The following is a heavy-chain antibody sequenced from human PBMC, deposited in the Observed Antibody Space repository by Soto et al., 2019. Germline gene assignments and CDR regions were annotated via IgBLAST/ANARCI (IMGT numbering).Heavy chain of an antibody. J-gene: IGHJ4*02. CDR3: ARWDY. V-gene: IGHV3-23*01. Sequence: EVQLLESGGGLVQPGGSLRLSCAASGFTFSSYAMHWVRQAPGKGLEWVSTTSNTYSTYYADSVKGRITISSDHSKNTLFLQMNSLRAEDTAVYYCARWDYWGQGTLVTVSS. CDR1: GFTFSSYA. CDR2: TSNTYST.